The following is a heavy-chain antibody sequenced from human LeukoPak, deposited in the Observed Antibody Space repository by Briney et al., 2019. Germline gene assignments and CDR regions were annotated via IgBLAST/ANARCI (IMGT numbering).Heavy chain of an antibody. J-gene: IGHJ4*02. CDR1: GGSISGFY. CDR2: IYNSGST. V-gene: IGHV4-59*01. CDR3: ARGLSGYSYGYYFDY. D-gene: IGHD5-18*01. Sequence: SETLSLTCTVSGGSISGFYWSWIRQPPGKGLDWIGYIYNSGSTNYNPSLKSRVTISVDTSKNHFSLKLTSVTAADTAVYYCARGLSGYSYGYYFDYWSQGTLVTVSS.